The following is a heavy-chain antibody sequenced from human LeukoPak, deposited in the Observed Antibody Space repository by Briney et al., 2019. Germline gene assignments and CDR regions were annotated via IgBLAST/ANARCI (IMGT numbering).Heavy chain of an antibody. CDR2: ISPRDTYN. J-gene: IGHJ3*01. CDR1: GFTFSDYY. CDR3: TRDPRVVDV. V-gene: IGHV3-11*05. Sequence: PGGSLRLSCAASGFTFSDYYMTWIRQSPGRGLEWLSYISPRDTYNNYADSVKGRFTISRDDATNSLYLQLNSLRDEDTAVYYCTRDPRVVDVWGQGTRVTVSS.